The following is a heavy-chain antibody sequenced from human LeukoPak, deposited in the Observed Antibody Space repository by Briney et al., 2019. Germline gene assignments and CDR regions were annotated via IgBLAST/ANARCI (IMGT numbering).Heavy chain of an antibody. J-gene: IGHJ4*02. Sequence: SETLSVTCTVSGGSISSYYWSWIRQPPGKGLEWIGYIYYSGSTNYNPSLKSRVTISVDTSKNQFSLKLSSVTAADTAVYYCARLWYYDSSGYPDYWGQGTLVTISS. CDR2: IYYSGST. D-gene: IGHD3-22*01. CDR3: ARLWYYDSSGYPDY. CDR1: GGSISSYY. V-gene: IGHV4-59*08.